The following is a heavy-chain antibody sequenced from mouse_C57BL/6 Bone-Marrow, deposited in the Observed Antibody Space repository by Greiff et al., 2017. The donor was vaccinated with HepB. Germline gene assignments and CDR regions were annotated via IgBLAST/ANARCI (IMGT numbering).Heavy chain of an antibody. Sequence: VQLKESGPGLVQPSQSLSITCTVSGFSLTSYGVHWVRQSPGKGLEWLGVIWSGGSTDYNAAFISRLSISKDNSKSQVFFKMNSLQADDTAIYYCASAYYSNYVGAYWGQGTLVTVSA. CDR3: ASAYYSNYVGAY. CDR2: IWSGGST. D-gene: IGHD2-5*01. CDR1: GFSLTSYG. V-gene: IGHV2-2*01. J-gene: IGHJ3*01.